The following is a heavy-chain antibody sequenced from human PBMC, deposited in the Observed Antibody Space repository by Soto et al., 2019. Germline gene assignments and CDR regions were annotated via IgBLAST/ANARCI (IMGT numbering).Heavy chain of an antibody. CDR2: IYYSGST. J-gene: IGHJ5*02. D-gene: IGHD6-19*01. CDR3: ARGGGSSGWYFWFDP. V-gene: IGHV4-31*03. CDR1: GGSISSGGYY. Sequence: QVQLQESGPGLVKPSQTLSLTCTVSGGSISSGGYYWSWIRQHPGKGLEWIGYIYYSGSTYYKPSLKSRVTISVDTSKNQFSLKLSSVTAADTAVYYCARGGGSSGWYFWFDPWGQGTLVTVSS.